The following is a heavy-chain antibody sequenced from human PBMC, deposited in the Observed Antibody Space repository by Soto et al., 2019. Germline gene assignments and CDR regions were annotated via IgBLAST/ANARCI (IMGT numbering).Heavy chain of an antibody. V-gene: IGHV1-18*01. CDR1: GYTLTSYG. J-gene: IGHJ5*02. CDR2: ISAYNGNT. CDR3: ARDRAVAGGYNWFDP. Sequence: ASVKVSCKASGYTLTSYGISWVRQAPGQGLEWMGWISAYNGNTNYAQKLQGRVTMTTDTSTSTAYMELRSLRSDDTAVYYCARDRAVAGGYNWFDPWGQGTLVTVSS. D-gene: IGHD6-19*01.